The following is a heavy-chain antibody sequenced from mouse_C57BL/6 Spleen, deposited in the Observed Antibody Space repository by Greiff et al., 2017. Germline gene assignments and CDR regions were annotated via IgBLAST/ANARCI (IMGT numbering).Heavy chain of an antibody. CDR1: GYTFTSYW. V-gene: IGHV1-53*01. CDR2: INPSNGGT. Sequence: QVQLQQPGTELVKPGASVKLSCKASGYTFTSYWMNWVKQRPGQGLEWIGNINPSNGGTNYNEKFKSKATLTVDKSSSTSYMQLSSLTSEDSAVYYCSRRGYGSSYGYFDVWGTGTTVTVSS. CDR3: SRRGYGSSYGYFDV. J-gene: IGHJ1*03. D-gene: IGHD1-1*01.